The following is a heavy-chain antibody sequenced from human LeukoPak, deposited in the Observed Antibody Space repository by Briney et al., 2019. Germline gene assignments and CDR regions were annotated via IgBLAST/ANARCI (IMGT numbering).Heavy chain of an antibody. J-gene: IGHJ4*02. CDR2: INTNTGNP. D-gene: IGHD4-17*01. CDR1: GYTFISYA. Sequence: ASVKVSCKTSGYTFISYAINWVRQAPGQGLEWMGWINTNTGNPTYAQGFTGRFVFSLDTSVSTAYLQISSLKAEDTAVYYCARSNNDGDYLGVRFDYWGQGTLVTVSS. CDR3: ARSNNDGDYLGVRFDY. V-gene: IGHV7-4-1*02.